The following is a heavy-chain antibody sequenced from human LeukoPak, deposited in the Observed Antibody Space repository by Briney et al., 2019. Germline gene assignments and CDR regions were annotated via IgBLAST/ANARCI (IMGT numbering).Heavy chain of an antibody. Sequence: GASVKVSCKASGYTFSNYGVSWVRQAPGQGLKWMGWISTYNGNTKCAQKFQGRVTMTTDTSTNTAYMEVRRLRFDDTALYYCARERGRLTMVRGGYDAFDIWGQGIMVTVSS. CDR3: ARERGRLTMVRGGYDAFDI. CDR1: GYTFSNYG. V-gene: IGHV1-18*01. J-gene: IGHJ3*02. CDR2: ISTYNGNT. D-gene: IGHD3-10*01.